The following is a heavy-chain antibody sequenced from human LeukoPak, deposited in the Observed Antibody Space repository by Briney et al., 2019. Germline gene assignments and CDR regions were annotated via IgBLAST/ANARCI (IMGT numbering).Heavy chain of an antibody. CDR2: INPNSGGT. D-gene: IGHD3-3*01. J-gene: IGHJ6*03. Sequence: ASVKVSCKASGYTFTGYYMHWVRQAPGQGLEWMGWINPNSGGTNYAQKFQGRVTMTRDTSISTAYMELSRLRSDDTAVYYCARVGNLKTDFWSGYTIYYYMDVWGKGTTVTVSS. V-gene: IGHV1-2*02. CDR1: GYTFTGYY. CDR3: ARVGNLKTDFWSGYTIYYYMDV.